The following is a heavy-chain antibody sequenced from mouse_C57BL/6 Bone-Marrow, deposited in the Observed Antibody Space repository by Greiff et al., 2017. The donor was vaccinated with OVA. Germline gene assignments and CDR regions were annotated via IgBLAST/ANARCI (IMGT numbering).Heavy chain of an antibody. Sequence: VKLQQPGTELVKPGASVKLSCKASGYTFTGYWMHWVKQRPGQGLEWIGNINPSNGGTNYNEKFKSKATLTVDKSSSTAYMQLSSLTSEDSAVYYCARSRYYGSTAWFAYWGQGTLVTVSA. CDR1: GYTFTGYW. CDR3: ARSRYYGSTAWFAY. CDR2: INPSNGGT. V-gene: IGHV1-53*01. D-gene: IGHD1-1*01. J-gene: IGHJ3*01.